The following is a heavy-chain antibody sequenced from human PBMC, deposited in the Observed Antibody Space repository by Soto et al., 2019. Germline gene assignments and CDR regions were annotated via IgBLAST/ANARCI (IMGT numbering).Heavy chain of an antibody. D-gene: IGHD2-2*01. CDR1: GYTFTAYY. Sequence: QVHLVQSGAEVREPGASVKVSCKTSGYTFTAYYIHWVRQAPGQGLEWMGWVNPKSGGTEFSRKFRGRVTMTSDTSSSTAYMEVGRLTSDDTAVYYCARSGEGCQQLDNWGRGNLVTVSS. CDR2: VNPKSGGT. J-gene: IGHJ4*02. V-gene: IGHV1-2*02. CDR3: ARSGEGCQQLDN.